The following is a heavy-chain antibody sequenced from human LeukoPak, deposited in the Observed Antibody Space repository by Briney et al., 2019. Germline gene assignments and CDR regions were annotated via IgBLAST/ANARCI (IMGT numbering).Heavy chain of an antibody. J-gene: IGHJ3*02. CDR1: GFTFSSHS. CDR2: IYSGGSA. V-gene: IGHV3-66*01. CDR3: ATQSIVVKGDAFDI. D-gene: IGHD2-2*01. Sequence: GGSLRLSCAASGFTFSSHSMNWVRQAPGKGLEWVSVIYSGGSADYADSVKGRFIISRDNSNNTLYLQMNSLRAEDTAVYYCATQSIVVKGDAFDIWGQGTMVTVSS.